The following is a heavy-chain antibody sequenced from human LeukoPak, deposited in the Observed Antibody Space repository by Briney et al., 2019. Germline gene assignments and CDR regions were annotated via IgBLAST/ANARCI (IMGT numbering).Heavy chain of an antibody. CDR2: ISSLSGYM. D-gene: IGHD6-13*01. J-gene: IGHJ4*02. Sequence: GGSLRLSCAGSGFTFSSYSMNWVRQAPGKGLEWVSSISSLSGYMYYADSVKGRFTISGDNAKNALYLQMNSLRAEDTAVYYCGRDPSVYDSTTWKPIDYWGQGTLVTVSS. V-gene: IGHV3-21*01. CDR1: GFTFSSYS. CDR3: GRDPSVYDSTTWKPIDY.